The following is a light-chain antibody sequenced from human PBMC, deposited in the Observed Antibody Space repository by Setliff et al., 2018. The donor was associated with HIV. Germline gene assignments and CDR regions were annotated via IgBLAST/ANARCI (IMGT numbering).Light chain of an antibody. Sequence: QSVLAQPASVSRSLGQSITISCSGTSSDIGRFQLVSWYQQYPGKAPTLLIFGVTNRPAGVSFRFGGSKSGNTASLTISGLQAEDEADYYCSSYTSSFTYVFGSGTKVTVL. V-gene: IGLV2-14*02. J-gene: IGLJ1*01. CDR3: SSYTSSFTYV. CDR1: SSDIGRFQL. CDR2: GVT.